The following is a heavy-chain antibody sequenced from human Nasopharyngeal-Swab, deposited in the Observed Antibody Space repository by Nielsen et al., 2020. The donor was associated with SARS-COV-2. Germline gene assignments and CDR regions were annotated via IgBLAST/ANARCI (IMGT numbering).Heavy chain of an antibody. V-gene: IGHV4-59*01. D-gene: IGHD6-19*01. CDR2: IYYSGST. J-gene: IGHJ5*02. CDR3: ASMKGGWYLDP. Sequence: WIRQPPGKGLEWIGYIYYSGSTNYNPSLKSRVTISVDTSKNQFSLKLSSVTAADTAVYYCASMKGGWYLDPWGQGTLVTVSS.